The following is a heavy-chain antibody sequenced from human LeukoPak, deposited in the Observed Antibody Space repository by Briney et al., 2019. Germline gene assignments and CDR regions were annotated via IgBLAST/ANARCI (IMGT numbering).Heavy chain of an antibody. CDR3: ALQQDSSGYYSDY. V-gene: IGHV3-23*01. CDR1: GFTFSSYA. CDR2: ISGSGGST. J-gene: IGHJ4*02. Sequence: GGSLRLSCAASGFTFSSYAMSWVRPAPGKGLEWVSAISGSGGSTYYADSVKGRFTISRDNSKNTLYLQMNSLRAEDTAEYYCALQQDSSGYYSDYWGQGTLVTVSS. D-gene: IGHD3-22*01.